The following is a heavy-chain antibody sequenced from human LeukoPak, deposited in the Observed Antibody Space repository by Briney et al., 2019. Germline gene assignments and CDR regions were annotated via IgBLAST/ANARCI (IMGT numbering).Heavy chain of an antibody. D-gene: IGHD3-22*01. CDR2: ISGDNGKT. J-gene: IGHJ4*02. CDR3: ARADSGGYYVAYWY. CDR1: GYTFTSYG. V-gene: IGHV1-18*01. Sequence: ASVTLSCTSSGYTFTSYGISWTRQAPGQGLEWMGWISGDNGKTKNAQKFQGRVTMTTDTYTTTAYMELRSLRSDDTAVYYCARADSGGYYVAYWYWGQGSLVTVSS.